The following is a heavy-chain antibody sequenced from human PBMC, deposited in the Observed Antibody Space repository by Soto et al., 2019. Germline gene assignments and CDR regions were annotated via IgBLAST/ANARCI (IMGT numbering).Heavy chain of an antibody. CDR2: INPSGGST. CDR1: GYTFTSYY. D-gene: IGHD2-21*02. J-gene: IGHJ5*02. Sequence: GASVKVSCKASGYTFTSYYMHWVRQAPGQGLEWMGIINPSGGSTSYAQKFQGRVTMTRDTSTSTVYMELSSLRSEDTAVYYCARDQATYDSYRERNNWFDPWGQGTLVTVSS. CDR3: ARDQATYDSYRERNNWFDP. V-gene: IGHV1-46*03.